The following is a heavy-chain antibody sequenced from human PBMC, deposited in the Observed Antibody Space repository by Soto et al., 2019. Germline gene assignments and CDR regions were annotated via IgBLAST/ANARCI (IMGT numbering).Heavy chain of an antibody. CDR2: IYPGDSDT. Sequence: GESLKISSKGSGYSFTSYWIGWVRQMPGKGLEWMGIIYPGDSDTRYSPSFQGQVTISADKSISTAYLQWSSLKASDTAMYYCARQGEVRDYYYGMDVWGQGTTVTVSS. V-gene: IGHV5-51*01. CDR3: ARQGEVRDYYYGMDV. J-gene: IGHJ6*02. CDR1: GYSFTSYW.